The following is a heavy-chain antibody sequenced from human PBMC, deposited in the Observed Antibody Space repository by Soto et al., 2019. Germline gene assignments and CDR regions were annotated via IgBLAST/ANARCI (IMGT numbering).Heavy chain of an antibody. V-gene: IGHV1-69*05. CDR2: IIPIFGTA. CDR3: ARRGEDTATANGY. J-gene: IGHJ4*02. D-gene: IGHD5-18*01. Sequence: SVKVSCKASGGTFSSYAISWVRQAPGQGLEWMGGIIPIFGTANYAQKLQGRVTMTTDTSTSTAYMELRSLRSDDTAVYYCARRGEDTATANGYWGQGTLVTVSS. CDR1: GGTFSSYA.